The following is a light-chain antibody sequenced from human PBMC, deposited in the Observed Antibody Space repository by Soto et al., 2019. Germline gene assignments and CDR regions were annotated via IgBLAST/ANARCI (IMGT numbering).Light chain of an antibody. Sequence: EIVMTQSPATLSVSPGERATLSCRASQSVSSNLAWYQQKPGQAPRLLIYGASSRATGIPDRFSGSASRTDFTLTISRLEPEDFAVYYCQQYGSSPPITFGKGTRLAIK. J-gene: IGKJ5*01. V-gene: IGKV3-20*01. CDR2: GAS. CDR3: QQYGSSPPIT. CDR1: QSVSSN.